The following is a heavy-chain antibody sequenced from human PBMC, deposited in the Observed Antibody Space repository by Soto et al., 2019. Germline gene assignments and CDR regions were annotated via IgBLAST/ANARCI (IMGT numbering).Heavy chain of an antibody. CDR1: GYTFTSYA. CDR2: INAGNSDT. J-gene: IGHJ4*02. D-gene: IGHD3-16*02. Sequence: ASVKFSCKASGYTFTSYAMHWVRQAPGQRLEWMGWINAGNSDTTYSQKFQGRVTITSDTYASTAYMELTSLRAEDTAVYYCARIGSRLSSDYWGQGTLVTVSS. V-gene: IGHV1-3*01. CDR3: ARIGSRLSSDY.